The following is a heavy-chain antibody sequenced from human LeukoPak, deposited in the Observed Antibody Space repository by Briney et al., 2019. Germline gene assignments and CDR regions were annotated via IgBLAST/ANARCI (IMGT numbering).Heavy chain of an antibody. Sequence: GASVKVSCKASGYTFTGYYMHWVRQAPGQGLEWMGWINPKNGDTNYAQKFQGRVTMTRDTSISTAYAEVRRLESDDTAVYYCLRYCSSISCSSWGQGTLVTVSS. V-gene: IGHV1-2*02. CDR2: INPKNGDT. J-gene: IGHJ4*02. D-gene: IGHD2-2*01. CDR1: GYTFTGYY. CDR3: LRYCSSISCSS.